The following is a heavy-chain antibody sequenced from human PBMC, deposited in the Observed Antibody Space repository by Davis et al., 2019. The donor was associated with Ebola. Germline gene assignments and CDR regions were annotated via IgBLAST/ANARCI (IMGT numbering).Heavy chain of an antibody. CDR3: ARASTHYYDSSGYYYDY. V-gene: IGHV1-18*01. J-gene: IGHJ4*02. CDR2: ISAYNGNT. D-gene: IGHD3-22*01. CDR1: GYTFTSYG. Sequence: AASVKVSCKASGYTFTSYGISWVRQAPGQGLEWMGWISAYNGNTNYAQKLQGRVTMTTDTSTSTAYMELRSLRSDDTAVYYCARASTHYYDSSGYYYDYWGQGTLVTVSS.